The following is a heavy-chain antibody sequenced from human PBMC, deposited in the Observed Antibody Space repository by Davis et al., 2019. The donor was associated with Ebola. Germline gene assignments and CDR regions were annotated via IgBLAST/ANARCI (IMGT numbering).Heavy chain of an antibody. V-gene: IGHV3-30-3*01. Sequence: GGSLRLSCAASGFTFSSYAMHWVRQAPGKGLEWVAVISYDGSNKYYADSVKGRFTISRDNSKNTLYLQMNSLRAEDTAVYYCARDYYEAIDYWGQGTLVTVSS. J-gene: IGHJ4*02. D-gene: IGHD3-22*01. CDR3: ARDYYEAIDY. CDR2: ISYDGSNK. CDR1: GFTFSSYA.